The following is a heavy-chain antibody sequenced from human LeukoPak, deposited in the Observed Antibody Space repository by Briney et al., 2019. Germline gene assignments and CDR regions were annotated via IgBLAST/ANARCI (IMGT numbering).Heavy chain of an antibody. CDR2: IIPVFGTA. Sequence: SVKVSCKASGGTFSSYAISWVRQAPGQGLEWMGGIIPVFGTADYAQKFQGRVTITADESTSTAYMELSSLRSEDTAVYYCASSAYSSSWYKKNYYTDVWGKGTTVTISS. CDR3: ASSAYSSSWYKKNYYTDV. J-gene: IGHJ6*03. CDR1: GGTFSSYA. V-gene: IGHV1-69*13. D-gene: IGHD6-13*01.